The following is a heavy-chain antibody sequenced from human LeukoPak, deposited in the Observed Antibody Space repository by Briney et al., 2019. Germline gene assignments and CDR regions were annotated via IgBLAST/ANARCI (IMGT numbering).Heavy chain of an antibody. D-gene: IGHD3-22*01. CDR3: ARKGYYYDSSGYYCSNGMDV. V-gene: IGHV4-34*01. J-gene: IGHJ6*02. CDR2: INHSGST. CDR1: GGSFSGYY. Sequence: SETLSLTCAVYGGSFSGYYWSWIRQPPGKGLEWIGEINHSGSTNYNPSLKSRVTISVDTSKNQFSLKLSSVTAADTAVYYCARKGYYYDSSGYYCSNGMDVWGQGTTVTVSS.